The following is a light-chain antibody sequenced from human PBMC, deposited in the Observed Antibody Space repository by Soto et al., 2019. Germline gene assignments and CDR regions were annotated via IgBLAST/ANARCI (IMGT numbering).Light chain of an antibody. CDR1: QSVSSY. J-gene: IGKJ1*01. Sequence: EIVLTQSPATLSLSPGERATLSCRASQSVSSYLAWYQQKPGQAPRLLIYDASNRATGIPARFSGSGSGTDFTLTISRLEPEDFAVYYCQQYGSSPRTCGQGTQVEI. V-gene: IGKV3-20*01. CDR3: QQYGSSPRT. CDR2: DAS.